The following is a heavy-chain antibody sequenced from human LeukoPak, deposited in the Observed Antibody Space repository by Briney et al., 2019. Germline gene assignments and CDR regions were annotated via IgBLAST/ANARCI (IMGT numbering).Heavy chain of an antibody. J-gene: IGHJ4*02. CDR3: ARASSHYYDSSGSPGGY. Sequence: ASVKVSCKASGGTFSSYAISWVRQAPGQGLEWMGRIIPIFGIANYAQMFQGRITITADKSTSTAYMELSSLRSEDTAVYYCARASSHYYDSSGSPGGYWGQGTLVTVSS. CDR2: IIPIFGIA. CDR1: GGTFSSYA. D-gene: IGHD3-22*01. V-gene: IGHV1-69*04.